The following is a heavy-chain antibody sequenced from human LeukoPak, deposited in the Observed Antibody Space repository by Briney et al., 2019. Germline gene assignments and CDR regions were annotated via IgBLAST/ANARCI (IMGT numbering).Heavy chain of an antibody. CDR2: INTDGTVT. V-gene: IGHV3-74*01. CDR3: ATKQWLAPPPDS. J-gene: IGHJ4*02. D-gene: IGHD6-19*01. Sequence: PGGSLTLSCAASGFTFSKYWMLWVRQAPGKGLDSVSRINTDGTVTTYADSVKGRFTVSRDNADNTMFLQMNSVRDEDTAVYYCATKQWLAPPPDSWGQGTPVTVSS. CDR1: GFTFSKYW.